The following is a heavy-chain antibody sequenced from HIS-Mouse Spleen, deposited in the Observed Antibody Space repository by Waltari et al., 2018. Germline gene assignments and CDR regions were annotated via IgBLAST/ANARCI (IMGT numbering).Heavy chain of an antibody. V-gene: IGHV1-2*02. D-gene: IGHD3-3*01. CDR1: GYTFTGYY. J-gene: IGHJ3*02. Sequence: QVQLVQSGAEVKKPGASVKVSCKASGYTFTGYYMHWVRQAPGQGLEWMGWINPNRCGTNYAQKFQGRVTMTRDTSISTAYMELSRLRSDDTAVYYCARAQSYDFWSGYYAFDIWGQGTMVTVSS. CDR2: INPNRCGT. CDR3: ARAQSYDFWSGYYAFDI.